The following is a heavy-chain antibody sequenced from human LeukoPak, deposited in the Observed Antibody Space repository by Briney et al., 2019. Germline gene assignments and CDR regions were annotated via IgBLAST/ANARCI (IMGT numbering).Heavy chain of an antibody. Sequence: SETLSLTYTVSGGSISSYYWSWIRQPPGKGLEWIGYIYYSGSTDYTPSLKTRVTISVDTSKNQFSLKLSSVTAADTALYYCARGGKYGSGSYIYFDSWGQGTLVTVSS. J-gene: IGHJ4*02. CDR2: IYYSGST. CDR1: GGSISSYY. CDR3: ARGGKYGSGSYIYFDS. V-gene: IGHV4-59*01. D-gene: IGHD3-10*01.